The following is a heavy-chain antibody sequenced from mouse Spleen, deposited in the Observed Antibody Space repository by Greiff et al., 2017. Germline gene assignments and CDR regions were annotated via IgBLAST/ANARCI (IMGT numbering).Heavy chain of an antibody. J-gene: IGHJ2*01. CDR3: ARLITTAFDY. D-gene: IGHD1-2*01. CDR1: GFTFSSYG. V-gene: IGHV5-6*01. CDR2: ISSGGSYT. Sequence: EVKLVESGGDLVKPGGSLKLSCAASGFTFSSYGMSWVRQTPDKRLEWVATISSGGSYTYYPDSVKGRFTISRDNAKNTLYLQMSSLKSEDTAMYYCARLITTAFDYWGQGTTLTVSS.